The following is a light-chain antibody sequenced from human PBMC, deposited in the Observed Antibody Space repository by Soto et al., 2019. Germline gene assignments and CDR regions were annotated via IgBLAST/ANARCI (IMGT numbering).Light chain of an antibody. CDR3: EQYGTRPLT. CDR2: GAS. CDR1: QSVVNSS. J-gene: IGKJ1*01. V-gene: IGKV3-20*01. Sequence: EIVLTQSPGTLSSSPGEGATLSCRASQSVVNSSLAWYQQKPGQAPSLLIYGASGRPTGIQDRFSGSGSGTDFTLAISRLEPEACAVYYCEQYGTRPLTFGQGTKVYSK.